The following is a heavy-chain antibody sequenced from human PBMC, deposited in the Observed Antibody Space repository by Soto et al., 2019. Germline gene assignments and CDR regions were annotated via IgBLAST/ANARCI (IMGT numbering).Heavy chain of an antibody. D-gene: IGHD6-25*01. V-gene: IGHV3-66*01. CDR2: IYTGGST. J-gene: IGHJ6*02. Sequence: EVQLVESGGGLVQPGGSLRLSCAASGFTVSTNFMSWVRQAPGKGLEWVSVIYTGGSTFYADSVKDRFTITRDNSENTLYFQMNTLRAEDTAVYYCARAKRQRWHGNEDDGLDVKGPGTTVTVSS. CDR1: GFTVSTNF. CDR3: ARAKRQRWHGNEDDGLDV.